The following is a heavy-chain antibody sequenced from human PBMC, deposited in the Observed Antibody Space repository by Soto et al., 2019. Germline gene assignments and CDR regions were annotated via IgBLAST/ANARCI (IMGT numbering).Heavy chain of an antibody. CDR3: AKGRASRYYYDSSGYFDY. J-gene: IGHJ4*02. D-gene: IGHD3-22*01. CDR2: ISYDGSNK. CDR1: GFTFSSYG. Sequence: GSLRLSGAASGFTFSSYGMHWVRQAPGKGLEWVAVISYDGSNKYYADSVKGRFTISRDNSKNTLYLQMNSLRAEDTAVYYCAKGRASRYYYDSSGYFDYWGQGTLVTVYS. V-gene: IGHV3-30*18.